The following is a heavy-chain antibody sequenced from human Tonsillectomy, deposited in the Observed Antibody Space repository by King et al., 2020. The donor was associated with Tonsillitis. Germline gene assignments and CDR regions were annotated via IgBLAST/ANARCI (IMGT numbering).Heavy chain of an antibody. CDR1: GFTFSTYG. V-gene: IGHV3-33*08. J-gene: IGHJ5*02. CDR2: IWYDGINK. CDR3: AGGLAAAHNWFDP. D-gene: IGHD2-15*01. Sequence: VQLVESGGGVVQPGRSLRLSCAASGFTFSTYGMHWVRQAPGKGLEWVAVIWYDGINKYYAESVKGRFTISRDNSKNTLYLQMNILRGEDTAVYYCAGGLAAAHNWFDPWGQGTLVTVSS.